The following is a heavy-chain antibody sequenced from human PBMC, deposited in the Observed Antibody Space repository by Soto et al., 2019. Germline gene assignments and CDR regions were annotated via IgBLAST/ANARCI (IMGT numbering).Heavy chain of an antibody. Sequence: QVQLVESGGGVVQPGRSLRLFCAASGFTFSSYGMHWVRQAPGKGLEWVAVISYDGSTKYYADSVKGRFTISRDNSKNTLYLQMNSLRVEDTAVYYCAKGFGELPLDYWGQGTLVTVSS. V-gene: IGHV3-30*18. CDR1: GFTFSSYG. D-gene: IGHD3-10*01. CDR2: ISYDGSTK. J-gene: IGHJ4*02. CDR3: AKGFGELPLDY.